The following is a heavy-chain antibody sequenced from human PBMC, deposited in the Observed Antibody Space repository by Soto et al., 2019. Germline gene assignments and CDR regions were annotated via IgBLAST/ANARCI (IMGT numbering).Heavy chain of an antibody. J-gene: IGHJ4*02. CDR2: INAGNGDT. CDR3: ARAPGTGAALRAYHFDY. V-gene: IGHV1-3*01. D-gene: IGHD4-17*01. Sequence: GASVKVSCKASRYSFTTYALHWVRQAPGQRLEWMGWINAGNGDTKYSEKFQGRVTITRDTSANTAYMELSSLRSEDTSVYYCARAPGTGAALRAYHFDYCGQGTLVTVYS. CDR1: RYSFTTYA.